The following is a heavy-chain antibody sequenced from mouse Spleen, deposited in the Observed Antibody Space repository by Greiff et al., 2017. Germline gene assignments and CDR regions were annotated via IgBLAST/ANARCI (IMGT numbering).Heavy chain of an antibody. CDR2: ISNLAYSI. V-gene: IGHV5-15*02. Sequence: DVMLVESGGGLVQPGGSRKLSCAASGFTFSDYGMAWVRQAPGKGPEWVAFISNLAYSIYYADTVTGRFTISRENAKNTLYLEMSSLRSEDTAMYYCARDKGAYWGQGTLVTVSA. CDR3: ARDKGAY. CDR1: GFTFSDYG. J-gene: IGHJ3*01.